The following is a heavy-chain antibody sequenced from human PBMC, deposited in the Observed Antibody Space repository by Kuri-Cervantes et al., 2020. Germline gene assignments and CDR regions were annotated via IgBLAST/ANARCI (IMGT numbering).Heavy chain of an antibody. CDR3: ARVDSGSYWGGFDP. V-gene: IGHV1-8*02. D-gene: IGHD1-26*01. CDR1: GYTFTSYD. J-gene: IGHJ5*02. Sequence: ASVKVSCKASGYTFTSYDINWVRQATGQGLEWMGWMNPNSGNTGYAQKFRGRVTMTRNTSISTAYMELSSLRSEDTAVYYCARVDSGSYWGGFDPWGQGTLVTVSS. CDR2: MNPNSGNT.